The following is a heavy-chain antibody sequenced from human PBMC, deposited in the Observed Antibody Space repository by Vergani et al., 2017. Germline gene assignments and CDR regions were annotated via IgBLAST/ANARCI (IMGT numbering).Heavy chain of an antibody. J-gene: IGHJ4*02. CDR2: ISYDGSNK. CDR3: ARGPTNSPFDY. Sequence: QVQLVESGGGVVQPGRSLRLSCAASGFTFSSYAMHWVRQAPGKGLEWVAVISYDGSNKYYAASVKGRFTISRDNSKNTLYLQMNSLRAEDTAVYYCARGPTNSPFDYWGQGTLVTVSS. CDR1: GFTFSSYA. D-gene: IGHD2-8*01. V-gene: IGHV3-30-3*01.